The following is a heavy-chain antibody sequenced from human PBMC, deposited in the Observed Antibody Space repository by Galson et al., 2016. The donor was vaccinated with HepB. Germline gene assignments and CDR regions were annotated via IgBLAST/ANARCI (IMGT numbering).Heavy chain of an antibody. D-gene: IGHD6-13*01. V-gene: IGHV3-33*01. CDR3: ARDQGSSWSP. J-gene: IGHJ5*02. CDR2: IYYDGSNR. Sequence: SLRLSCAASGFTFSSFGMHWVRQTPGKGLDWVALIYYDGSNRYYEDSVKGRFTLSRDNSKNTLYLQMNSLRAEDTAIYYCARDQGSSWSPWGQGTLVTVSS. CDR1: GFTFSSFG.